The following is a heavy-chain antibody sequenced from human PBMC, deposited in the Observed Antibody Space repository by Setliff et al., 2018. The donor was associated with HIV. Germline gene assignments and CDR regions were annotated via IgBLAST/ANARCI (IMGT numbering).Heavy chain of an antibody. Sequence: LRLSCADPKLTFHGYAVSWVRQVPGKGLEWVSSIGGSGAVTYYAASVKGRFTISRDNLKHILYLQMDNLRAEDPAVYYCAKGGGGPSDRFDHWGQGTLVTVSS. J-gene: IGHJ4*02. CDR2: IGGSGAVT. CDR3: AKGGGGPSDRFDH. D-gene: IGHD1-26*01. CDR1: KLTFHGYA. V-gene: IGHV3-23*01.